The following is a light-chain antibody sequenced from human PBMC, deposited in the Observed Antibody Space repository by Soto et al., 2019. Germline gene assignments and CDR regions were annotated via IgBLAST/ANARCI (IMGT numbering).Light chain of an antibody. CDR3: QQYGSSRT. Sequence: EIVLTQSPGTLPLSPGERATLSCRASQSVSSSYLAWYQQKPGQAPRLLIYVASSRATGIPDRFSGSGSGTDFTLTISRLEPEDFAVYYCQQYGSSRTFGQGTKVEIK. CDR1: QSVSSSY. V-gene: IGKV3-20*01. CDR2: VAS. J-gene: IGKJ1*01.